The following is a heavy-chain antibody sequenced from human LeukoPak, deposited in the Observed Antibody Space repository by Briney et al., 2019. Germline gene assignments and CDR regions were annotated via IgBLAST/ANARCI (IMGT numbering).Heavy chain of an antibody. V-gene: IGHV1-8*03. Sequence: ASVKVSCKASGYTFTSYDINWVRQATGQGLEWMGWMNPNSGNTGYAQKFQGRVTITRNTSISTAYMELSSPRSEDTAVYYCARGTEDPPAIYYYYMDVWGKGTTVTVSS. J-gene: IGHJ6*03. D-gene: IGHD5-24*01. CDR2: MNPNSGNT. CDR3: ARGTEDPPAIYYYYMDV. CDR1: GYTFTSYD.